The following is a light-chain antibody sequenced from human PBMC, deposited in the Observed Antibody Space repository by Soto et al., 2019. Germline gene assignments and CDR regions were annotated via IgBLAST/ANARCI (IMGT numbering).Light chain of an antibody. CDR2: DVT. V-gene: IGLV2-14*01. CDR1: SSDVCAYNS. Sequence: CTGTSSDVCAYNSVFWYQHNPGKAPKLMIHDVTARPSGNSNRFSGSKSGNTASLTISGLQAEDAAEYYCSSYTNINTRACVFGTGTKVTVL. CDR3: SSYTNINTRACV. J-gene: IGLJ1*01.